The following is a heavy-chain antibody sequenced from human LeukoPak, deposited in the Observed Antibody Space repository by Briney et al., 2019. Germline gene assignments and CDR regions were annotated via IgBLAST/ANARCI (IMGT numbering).Heavy chain of an antibody. V-gene: IGHV1-2*02. CDR1: GYTFTGYY. CDR2: INPNSGGT. Sequence: ASVKVSCKASGYTFTGYYMHWVRQAPGQGLEWMGWINPNSGGTNYAQKFQGRVTMARDTSISTAYMELSRLRSDDTAVYYCARDRSGTGLFDYWGQGTLVTVSS. J-gene: IGHJ4*02. D-gene: IGHD1-7*01. CDR3: ARDRSGTGLFDY.